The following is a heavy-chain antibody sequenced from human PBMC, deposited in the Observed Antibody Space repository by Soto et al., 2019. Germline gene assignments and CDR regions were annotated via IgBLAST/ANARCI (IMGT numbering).Heavy chain of an antibody. V-gene: IGHV1-2*04. D-gene: IGHD2-8*01. Sequence: ASVKVSCKASGYSFTDYHIHWVRQAPGQGLEWLGRINPKSGGTSTAQKFQGWVTMTTDTSISTASMQLTRLTSADTAIYYSARGDSTDCSNGVCSFFYNHEMDVWGQGTTVTVSS. CDR1: GYSFTDYH. J-gene: IGHJ6*02. CDR3: ARGDSTDCSNGVCSFFYNHEMDV. CDR2: INPKSGGT.